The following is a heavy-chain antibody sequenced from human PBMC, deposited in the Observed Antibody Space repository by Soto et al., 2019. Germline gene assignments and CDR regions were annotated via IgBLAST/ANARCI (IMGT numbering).Heavy chain of an antibody. CDR2: ISSSSSYI. J-gene: IGHJ3*02. CDR1: GFTFSSYS. V-gene: IGHV3-21*01. Sequence: EVQLVESGGGLVKPGGSLRLSCAASGFTFSSYSMNWVRQAPGKGLEWVSSISSSSSYIYYADSVKGRFTISRDNAKNSLYLQMNSLRAEDTAVYYCARDHSVYDTTDAFDIWAKGQWTPSLQ. D-gene: IGHD3-9*01. CDR3: ARDHSVYDTTDAFDI.